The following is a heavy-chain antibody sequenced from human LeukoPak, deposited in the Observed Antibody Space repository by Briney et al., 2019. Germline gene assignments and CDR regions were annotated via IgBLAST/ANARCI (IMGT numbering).Heavy chain of an antibody. V-gene: IGHV4-39*01. CDR1: GGSISSSSYY. D-gene: IGHD1-7*01. Sequence: PSETLSLTCTVSGGSISSSSYYWGWIRQPPGKGLEWIGSIYYSGSTYYNPSLKSRVTISVDTSKNQFSLKLSSVTAADTAVYYCARYNWNLNWFDPWGQGTLVTVSS. CDR3: ARYNWNLNWFDP. J-gene: IGHJ5*02. CDR2: IYYSGST.